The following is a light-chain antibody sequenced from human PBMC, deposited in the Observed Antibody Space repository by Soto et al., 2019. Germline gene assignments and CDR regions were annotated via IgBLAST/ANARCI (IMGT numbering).Light chain of an antibody. CDR1: QSINIY. Sequence: DIQMTQSPPSLSASVGDRVTITCRARQSINIYVNWFQQKPGKAPNLLIYAASSLRSGVPSRFSGSGSGTEFTLTISSLQLEDFATYFCQQSYNAPYTFGPGTKVDIK. J-gene: IGKJ3*01. V-gene: IGKV1-39*01. CDR3: QQSYNAPYT. CDR2: AAS.